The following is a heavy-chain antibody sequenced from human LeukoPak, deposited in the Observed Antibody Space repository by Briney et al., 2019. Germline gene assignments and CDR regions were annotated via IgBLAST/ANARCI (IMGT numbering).Heavy chain of an antibody. J-gene: IGHJ4*02. D-gene: IGHD1-1*01. CDR1: GFTVSSNY. Sequence: PGGSLRLSCAASGFTVSSNYMSWVRQAPGKGLEWVSVIYSGGSTFYADSVKDRFTISRDNSKNTLYLQTNSLRAEDTAVYYCARGTKQSQPVHWGQGTLVTVSS. V-gene: IGHV3-66*01. CDR2: IYSGGST. CDR3: ARGTKQSQPVH.